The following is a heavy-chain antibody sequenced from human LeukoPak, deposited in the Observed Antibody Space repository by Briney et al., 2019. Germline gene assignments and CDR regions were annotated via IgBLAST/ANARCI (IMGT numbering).Heavy chain of an antibody. D-gene: IGHD2-2*01. V-gene: IGHV1-8*01. J-gene: IGHJ6*02. CDR1: GYTFTSYD. CDR2: MNPNSGNT. Sequence: GASVKVSCKASGYTFTSYDINWVRQATGPGLEWMGWMNPNSGNTGYAQKFQGRVTMTRNTSISTAYMELSRLRSEDTAVYYCAREKGYCSSTSCYGAGGMDVWGQGTTVTVSS. CDR3: AREKGYCSSTSCYGAGGMDV.